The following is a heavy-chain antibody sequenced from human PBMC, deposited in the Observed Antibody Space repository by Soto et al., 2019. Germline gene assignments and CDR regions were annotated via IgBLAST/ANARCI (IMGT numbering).Heavy chain of an antibody. CDR3: ARASGMGGTSESDY. D-gene: IGHD2-2*01. CDR2: ISGSGGST. Sequence: GGSLRLSCAASGFTFSSYAMSWVRQAPGKGLEWVSAISGSGGSTYYADSVKGRFTISRDNSKNTLYLQMNSLRAEDTAVYYCARASGMGGTSESDYWGQGTLVTVSS. J-gene: IGHJ4*02. V-gene: IGHV3-23*01. CDR1: GFTFSSYA.